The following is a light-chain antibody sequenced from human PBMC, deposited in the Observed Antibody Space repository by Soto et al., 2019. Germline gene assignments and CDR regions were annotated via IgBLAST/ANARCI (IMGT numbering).Light chain of an antibody. CDR3: QKYNSAPL. CDR1: QGISNY. V-gene: IGKV1-27*01. J-gene: IGKJ4*01. Sequence: DIQMTQSPSSLSASVGDRVTITCRASQGISNYLAWYQQKPGKVPKLLIYAASTLQSGVPSRFSGSGSGTDFTITISSLQPYDVATYYCQKYNSAPLVGGGTKVEIK. CDR2: AAS.